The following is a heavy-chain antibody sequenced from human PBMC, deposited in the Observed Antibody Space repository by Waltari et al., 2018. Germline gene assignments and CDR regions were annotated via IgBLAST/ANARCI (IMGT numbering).Heavy chain of an antibody. Sequence: QVQLQESGPGLVKPSETLSLTCNVSGASIRTYSCGWIRQSPGRGLEYIGCIHFSGDVDYNPSLRSRVTMSRDSSENQVSLRLTSVTPADTAVYYCARGLLGSNSNFFDYWSSGTLVTVSS. CDR2: IHFSGDV. CDR3: ARGLLGSNSNFFDY. D-gene: IGHD1-26*01. CDR1: GASIRTYS. V-gene: IGHV4-59*01. J-gene: IGHJ4*02.